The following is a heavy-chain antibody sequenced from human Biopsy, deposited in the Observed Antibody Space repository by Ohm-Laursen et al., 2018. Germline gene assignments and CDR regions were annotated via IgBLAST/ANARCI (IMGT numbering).Heavy chain of an antibody. D-gene: IGHD2-21*02. CDR1: GDSVSSNRAA. Sequence: QTLSLTCAFSGDSVSSNRAAWNWIRQSPSGGLEWLGRTFYRAKWYTDFAVSVKSRITLTSDPSTNQFSLQLNSVTPDDTAVYYCARSGSDSLNYYFDFWGQGTLVTVSS. CDR2: TFYRAKWYT. V-gene: IGHV6-1*01. J-gene: IGHJ4*02. CDR3: ARSGSDSLNYYFDF.